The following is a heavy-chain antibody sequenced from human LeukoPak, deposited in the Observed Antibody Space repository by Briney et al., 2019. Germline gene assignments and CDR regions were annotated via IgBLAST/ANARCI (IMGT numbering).Heavy chain of an antibody. Sequence: PGGSLRLSCAASGFNFDDSAIHWVRQAPGKGLEWVSAMNWISDFKAYADSAKGRFTISRDNDKNSVHLQMNSLRPEDMALYYCAKGPKENWYFDLWGRGTLVTVSS. CDR2: MNWISDFK. V-gene: IGHV3-9*03. CDR3: AKGPKENWYFDL. J-gene: IGHJ2*01. CDR1: GFNFDDSA.